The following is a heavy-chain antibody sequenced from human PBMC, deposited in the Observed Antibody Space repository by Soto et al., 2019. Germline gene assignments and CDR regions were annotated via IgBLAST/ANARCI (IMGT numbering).Heavy chain of an antibody. CDR2: IYYSGGT. V-gene: IGHV4-31*03. D-gene: IGHD3-22*01. CDR3: ARGLSYYYDSSGYRFDY. CDR1: GGSISSGGYY. J-gene: IGHJ4*02. Sequence: PSETLSLTCTVSGGSISSGGYYWSWIRQHPGKGLEWTGYIYYSGGTYYNPSLKSRVTISVDTSKNQFSLKLSSVTAADTAVYYCARGLSYYYDSSGYRFDYWGQGTLVTVSS.